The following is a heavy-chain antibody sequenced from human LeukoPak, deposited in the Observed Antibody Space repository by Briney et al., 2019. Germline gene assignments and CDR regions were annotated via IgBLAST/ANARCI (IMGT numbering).Heavy chain of an antibody. J-gene: IGHJ4*02. CDR3: ARERWGSGSYPNYFDD. CDR2: IKQDGSEK. Sequence: GGSLRLSCAASRFTFSSYWMSWVRQAPGKGLEWVANIKQDGSEKYYVDSVKGRFTISRDNARNSLCLQMNSLRAEDTAVYYCARERWGSGSYPNYFDDWGQGTLVTVSS. D-gene: IGHD3-10*01. CDR1: RFTFSSYW. V-gene: IGHV3-7*01.